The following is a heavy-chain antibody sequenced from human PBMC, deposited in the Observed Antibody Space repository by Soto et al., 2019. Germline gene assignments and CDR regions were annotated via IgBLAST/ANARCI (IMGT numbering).Heavy chain of an antibody. D-gene: IGHD3-9*01. J-gene: IGHJ6*02. CDR1: GFTFSSYA. CDR3: AKGLRYYGILTSYSLHAYYYYGMDV. CDR2: ISGSGGST. Sequence: EVQLLESGGGLVQPGGSLRLSCAASGFTFSSYAMSWVRQSPGKGLEWVSAISGSGGSTYYAGSVKGRFTISRDNSKNTLFLQMNSLRAEDTAVYYCAKGLRYYGILTSYSLHAYYYYGMDVWGQGTTVTVSS. V-gene: IGHV3-23*01.